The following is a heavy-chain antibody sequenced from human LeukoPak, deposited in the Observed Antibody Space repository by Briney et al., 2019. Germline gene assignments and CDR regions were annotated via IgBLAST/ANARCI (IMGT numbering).Heavy chain of an antibody. Sequence: PGGSLRLSCAASGFTFSSYSMNWVRQAPGKGLEWVSSISSSSSYIYYADSVKGRFTISRDNAKNTVYLQMNSLRAEDTAVYYCTRDITLTRGGRSDYWGQGTLVTVSS. J-gene: IGHJ4*02. D-gene: IGHD3-10*01. CDR3: TRDITLTRGGRSDY. CDR1: GFTFSSYS. V-gene: IGHV3-21*01. CDR2: ISSSSSYI.